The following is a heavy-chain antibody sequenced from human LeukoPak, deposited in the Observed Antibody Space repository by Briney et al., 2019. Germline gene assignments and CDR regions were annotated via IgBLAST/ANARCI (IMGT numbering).Heavy chain of an antibody. CDR1: GGSISSYY. CDR2: IYTSGST. V-gene: IGHV4-4*07. Sequence: SETLSLTCTVSGGSISSYYWSWIRQPAGKGLEWIGRIYTSGSTNYNPSLRSRVTMSVDTSKNQFSLKLSSVTAADTAVYYCAREDFRAAAPDLWGRGTLVTVSS. J-gene: IGHJ2*01. CDR3: AREDFRAAAPDL. D-gene: IGHD6-13*01.